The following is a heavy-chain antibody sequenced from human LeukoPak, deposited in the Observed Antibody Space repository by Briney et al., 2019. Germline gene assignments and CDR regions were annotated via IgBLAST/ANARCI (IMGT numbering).Heavy chain of an antibody. CDR2: IRYDGSNI. D-gene: IGHD3-16*01. CDR1: GFTFSSYG. J-gene: IGHJ4*02. CDR3: AKDHGGTTAFDF. V-gene: IGHV3-30*02. Sequence: GGSLRLSCAASGFTFSSYGMHWVRQAPGKGLEWVAFIRYDGSNIYYADSVKGRFTISRDNSKNTLYLQMNSLRTEDTAVYYCAKDHGGTTAFDFWGQETLVTVSS.